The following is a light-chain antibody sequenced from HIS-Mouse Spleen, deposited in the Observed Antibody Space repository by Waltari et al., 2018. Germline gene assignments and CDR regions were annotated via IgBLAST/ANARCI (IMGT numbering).Light chain of an antibody. CDR1: SSDVGGYHY. CDR2: DVS. Sequence: QSALTQPASVSGSPGQSITISCTGTSSDVGGYHYVSWYQQPPGKAPKLMIYDVSNRPSGVSNRFSGSKSGNTASLTISGLQAEDEADYYCSSYTSSSTLRVFGGGTKLTVL. V-gene: IGLV2-14*03. CDR3: SSYTSSSTLRV. J-gene: IGLJ3*02.